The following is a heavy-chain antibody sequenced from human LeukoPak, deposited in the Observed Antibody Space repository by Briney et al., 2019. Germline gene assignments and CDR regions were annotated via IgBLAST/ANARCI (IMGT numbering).Heavy chain of an antibody. CDR1: GGSISSYY. J-gene: IGHJ5*02. CDR2: IYYSGST. V-gene: IGHV4-59*12. D-gene: IGHD2-15*01. CDR3: VRYCSGGRCYPRTNWFDP. Sequence: PSETLSLTCTVSGGSISSYYWSWIRQPPGKGLEWIGYIYYSGSTNYNPSLKSRVTISVDTSKNQFSLRLSSVTAADTAVYYCVRYCSGGRCYPRTNWFDPWGQGTLVTVSS.